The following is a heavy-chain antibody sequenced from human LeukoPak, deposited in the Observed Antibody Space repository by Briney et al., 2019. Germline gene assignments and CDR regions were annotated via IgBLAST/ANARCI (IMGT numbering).Heavy chain of an antibody. CDR3: ATPLDYYDSSGYHQGGD. D-gene: IGHD3-22*01. Sequence: GGSLRLSCAVSGFTFSHYMMTWVRQAPGEGLEWVANMRTDGSVVQYADSVKGRFTISRDNAKNSLFLQMNSVRAEDTAVYFCATPLDYYDSSGYHQGGDWGQGTLVTVSS. CDR1: GFTFSHYM. V-gene: IGHV3-7*01. J-gene: IGHJ4*02. CDR2: MRTDGSVV.